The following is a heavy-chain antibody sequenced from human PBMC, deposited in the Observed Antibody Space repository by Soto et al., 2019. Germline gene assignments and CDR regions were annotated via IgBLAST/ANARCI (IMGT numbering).Heavy chain of an antibody. D-gene: IGHD3-10*01. J-gene: IGHJ6*02. CDR3: ARSDNVLLWFGELLRPYYYGMDV. Sequence: PSETLSLTCTVSGGSISSSSYYWGWIRQPPGKGLEWIGSIYYSGSTYYNPSLKSRVTISVDTSKNQFSLKLSSVTAADTAVYYCARSDNVLLWFGELLRPYYYGMDVWGQGTTV. CDR1: GGSISSSSYY. V-gene: IGHV4-39*07. CDR2: IYYSGST.